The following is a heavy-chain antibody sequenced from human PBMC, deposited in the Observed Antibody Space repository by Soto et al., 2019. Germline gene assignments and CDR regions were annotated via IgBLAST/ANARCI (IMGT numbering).Heavy chain of an antibody. CDR2: VSSSSSDV. Sequence: GGSLRLSCVASGFSFRTYGMNWVRQAPGKGLEWVSAVSSSSSDVFYADSVKGRFTISRDNTKNSLYLQMNSLRAEDTAVYYCARDSVYFRVWGKGTTVTVSS. CDR1: GFSFRTYG. D-gene: IGHD3-10*01. CDR3: ARDSVYFRV. V-gene: IGHV3-21*01. J-gene: IGHJ6*04.